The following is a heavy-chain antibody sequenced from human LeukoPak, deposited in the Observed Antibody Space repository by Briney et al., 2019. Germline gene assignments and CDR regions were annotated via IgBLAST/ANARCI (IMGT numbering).Heavy chain of an antibody. CDR1: GFTFSSYS. CDR2: ISSDGSTT. D-gene: IGHD6-19*01. J-gene: IGHJ6*02. V-gene: IGHV3-74*01. Sequence: GGSLRLSCAASGFTFSSYSMNWVRQAPGKGLVWVSRISSDGSTTTYADSVKGRFTISRDNAKNTLYLQMNSLRVEDTAVYYCARDSSSDWFEKYYGMDVWGQGTTVTVSS. CDR3: ARDSSSDWFEKYYGMDV.